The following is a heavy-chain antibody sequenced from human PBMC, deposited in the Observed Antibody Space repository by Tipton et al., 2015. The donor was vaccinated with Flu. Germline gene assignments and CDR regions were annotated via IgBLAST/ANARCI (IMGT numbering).Heavy chain of an antibody. CDR1: GDSIGNHY. CDR3: ARGIYISSSWYVGRGDPNKNDY. J-gene: IGHJ4*02. Sequence: TLSLTCTVSGDSIGNHYWSWIRQPPGKGLEWIGSIYHTGSTYYDPSLKSRVTIAVDTSKNQFSLKLSSVTAADTAVYYCARGIYISSSWYVGRGDPNKNDYWGQGTLVTVSS. V-gene: IGHV4-38-2*02. D-gene: IGHD6-13*01. CDR2: IYHTGST.